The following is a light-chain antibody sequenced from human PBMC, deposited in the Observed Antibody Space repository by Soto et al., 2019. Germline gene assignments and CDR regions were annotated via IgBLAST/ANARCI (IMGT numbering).Light chain of an antibody. CDR3: QVWGSNADPYVV. J-gene: IGLJ2*01. CDR1: NVGGKS. Sequence: SYELTQQPSVSLAPGETAKITCGGNNVGGKSVHWYQWKPGQAPTLLIYNDGDRPSGIPERFSGSNSGNMATRTVSRVEAGDEADYYCQVWGSNADPYVVFGGGTKLTVL. V-gene: IGLV3-21*04. CDR2: NDG.